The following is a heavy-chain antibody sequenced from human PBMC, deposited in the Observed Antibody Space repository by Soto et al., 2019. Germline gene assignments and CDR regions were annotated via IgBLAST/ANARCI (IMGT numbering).Heavy chain of an antibody. D-gene: IGHD6-13*01. CDR3: ARDRASSSWLRPDYYGMDV. V-gene: IGHV4-31*02. CDR2: IYYSGST. CDR1: GGSISSGGYY. Sequence: TLSLTCTVSGGSISSGGYYWSWIRQHPGKGLEWIGYIYYSGSTYYNPSLRSRVTISVDTSKNQFSLKLSSVSAANTAVYYCARDRASSSWLRPDYYGMDVWGQGTTVTVSS. J-gene: IGHJ6*02.